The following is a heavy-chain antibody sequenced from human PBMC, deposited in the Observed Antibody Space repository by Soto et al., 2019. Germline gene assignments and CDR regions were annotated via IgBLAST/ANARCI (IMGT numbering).Heavy chain of an antibody. D-gene: IGHD3-22*01. J-gene: IGHJ3*02. CDR2: ISGSGGST. CDR1: GFTFSSYA. V-gene: IGHV3-23*01. Sequence: LRISCAASGFTFSSYAMSWVRQAPGKGLEWVSAISGSGGSTYYADSVKGRFTISRDNSKNTLYLQMNSLRAEDTAVYYCAKDSRQYYYDSSGGDAFDIWGQGTVVTVSS. CDR3: AKDSRQYYYDSSGGDAFDI.